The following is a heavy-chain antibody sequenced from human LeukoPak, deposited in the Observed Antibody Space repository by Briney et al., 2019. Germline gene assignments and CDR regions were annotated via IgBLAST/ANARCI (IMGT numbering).Heavy chain of an antibody. CDR3: AREGVGIKDLDY. J-gene: IGHJ4*02. CDR1: GFTFSNYI. CDR2: IEKTGRYV. Sequence: PGGCLRLSCAASGFTFSNYIMDWVRQAPGKGLEWVSSIEKTGRYVYHVDSVRGRFTISRDNAKTSLYLQMNSLRAEDTAVYYCAREGVGIKDLDYWGQGTLVT. D-gene: IGHD1-26*01. V-gene: IGHV3-21*01.